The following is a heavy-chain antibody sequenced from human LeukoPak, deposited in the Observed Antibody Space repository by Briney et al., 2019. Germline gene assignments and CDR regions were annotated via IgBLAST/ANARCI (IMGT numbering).Heavy chain of an antibody. V-gene: IGHV3-48*01. D-gene: IGHD4-17*01. CDR1: GFTFSSYS. CDR2: ISSSSSAV. CDR3: ARESMSTVFDY. J-gene: IGHJ4*02. Sequence: PGGSLRLSCAASGFTFSSYSMNWVRQAPGKGLEWVSYISSSSSAVYYADSVKGRFTISRDNAKNSLYLQMNSLRAEDTAVYYCARESMSTVFDYWGQGTLVTVSS.